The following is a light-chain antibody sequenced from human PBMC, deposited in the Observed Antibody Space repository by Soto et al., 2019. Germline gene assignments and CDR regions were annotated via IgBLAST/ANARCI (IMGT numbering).Light chain of an antibody. CDR1: QSVNRN. J-gene: IGKJ4*01. Sequence: EIVMTQSPATLSVSPGERATLSCRASQSVNRNLAWYQQKPGQAPRLLIYDASNRATGIPARFSGSGSGTEFTLTISSLQSEDFAVYYCQQCNKWSPLTFGGGTKVEIK. CDR3: QQCNKWSPLT. V-gene: IGKV3-15*01. CDR2: DAS.